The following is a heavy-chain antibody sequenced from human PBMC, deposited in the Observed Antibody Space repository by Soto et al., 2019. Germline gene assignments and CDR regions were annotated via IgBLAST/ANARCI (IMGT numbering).Heavy chain of an antibody. CDR1: GFTFSDYY. J-gene: IGHJ5*02. CDR3: ARDTAFVASGLFDP. D-gene: IGHD3-22*01. V-gene: IGHV3-11*01. CDR2: ISDSATTT. Sequence: GGSLRLSCAASGFTFSDYYMTWIRQAPGKGLEWVSHISDSATTTHYADSVKGRFTISRDNAKKSLYLQMNSLRAEDTAVYFCARDTAFVASGLFDPWGQGTLVTGSS.